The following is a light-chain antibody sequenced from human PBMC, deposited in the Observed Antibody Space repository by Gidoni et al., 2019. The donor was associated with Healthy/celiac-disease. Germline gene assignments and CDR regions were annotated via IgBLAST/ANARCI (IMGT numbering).Light chain of an antibody. CDR1: ALPKQY. Sequence: SYELTQPTSVSVSPGQTARITCSGDALPKQYAYWYQQKPGQAPGLVIYKDSERPSGIPERFSGSSSGTTVTLTISGVQAEDEADYYCQSADSSGTNWVFGGGTKLTVL. CDR2: KDS. V-gene: IGLV3-25*02. CDR3: QSADSSGTNWV. J-gene: IGLJ3*02.